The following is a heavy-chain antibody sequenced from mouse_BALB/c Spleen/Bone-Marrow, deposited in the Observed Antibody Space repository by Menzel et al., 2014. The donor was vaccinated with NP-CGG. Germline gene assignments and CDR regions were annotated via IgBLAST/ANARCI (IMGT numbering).Heavy chain of an antibody. CDR1: GYAFSNYL. CDR2: INPGSGDI. D-gene: IGHD1-1*01. CDR3: ARFIATAYAMDY. J-gene: IGHJ4*01. Sequence: VQRVESGAELVRPGTSVKVSCKASGYAFSNYLIGWVKQRPGQGLEWIGAINPGSGDINYNEKFKGKAALTADKSSSTAYMQLSSLTSDDSAVYFCARFIATAYAMDYWGQGTSVTVSS. V-gene: IGHV1-54*01.